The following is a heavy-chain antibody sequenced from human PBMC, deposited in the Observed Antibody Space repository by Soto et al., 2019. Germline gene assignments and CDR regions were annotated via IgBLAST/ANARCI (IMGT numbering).Heavy chain of an antibody. CDR1: GFTFSSYS. D-gene: IGHD3-10*01. V-gene: IGHV3-48*01. J-gene: IGHJ5*02. CDR2: ISSSSTTK. Sequence: GGSLRLSCAASGFTFSSYSMNWVRQAPGKGLEWVSYISSSSTTKYYADSVKGRFTISRDNAKNSLYLQMNSLRAEDTAVYYCAKAPGKITMVRGVPTEFDPWGQGTLVTVSS. CDR3: AKAPGKITMVRGVPTEFDP.